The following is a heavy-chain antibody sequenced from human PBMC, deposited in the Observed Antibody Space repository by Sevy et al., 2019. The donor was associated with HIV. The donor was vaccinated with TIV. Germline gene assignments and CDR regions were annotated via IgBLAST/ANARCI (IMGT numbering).Heavy chain of an antibody. J-gene: IGHJ4*02. D-gene: IGHD6-19*01. CDR1: GYALTELS. CDR2: FDPEDGET. V-gene: IGHV1-24*01. CDR3: ATGYRMYSSLFDY. Sequence: ASVKVSCKVSGYALTELSMHWVRQAPGKGLEWMGGFDPEDGETIYAQKFQGRVTMTEDTSTDTAYMELCSLRSEDTAVYYCATGYRMYSSLFDYWGQGTLVTVSS.